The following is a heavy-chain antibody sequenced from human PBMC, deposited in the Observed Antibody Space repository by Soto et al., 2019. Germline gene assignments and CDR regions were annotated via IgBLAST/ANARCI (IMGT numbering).Heavy chain of an antibody. Sequence: GASVKVSCKASGGTFSTYTISWVRQAPGQGLEWLGRIIPLFGLPNHAQKFQDRVTITADKSTDTAYLEMNSLRPEDTAVYYCAFDVQTGVVYFDNWGQGTLVTVSS. V-gene: IGHV1-69*02. CDR2: IIPLFGLP. D-gene: IGHD1-1*01. CDR3: AFDVQTGVVYFDN. CDR1: GGTFSTYT. J-gene: IGHJ4*02.